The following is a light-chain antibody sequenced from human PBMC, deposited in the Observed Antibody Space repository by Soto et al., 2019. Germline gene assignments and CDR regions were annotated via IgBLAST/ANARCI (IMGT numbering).Light chain of an antibody. Sequence: VFTQSPCTLSLSPGERAPLSCRASHSVSSSYLAWYQQKPGQAPRLLVYGASSRATGIPDRFSGSGSGTDFTLTISRLEPEDFAVYYCQQYGSSRWTFGQGTKVDIK. CDR1: HSVSSSY. CDR2: GAS. J-gene: IGKJ1*01. CDR3: QQYGSSRWT. V-gene: IGKV3-20*01.